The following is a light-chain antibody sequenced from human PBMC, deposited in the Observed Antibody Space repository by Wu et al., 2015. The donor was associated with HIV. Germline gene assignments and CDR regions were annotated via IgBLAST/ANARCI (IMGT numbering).Light chain of an antibody. Sequence: EIVLTQSPGTLSLSPGERATLSCRASQSVSSDYLAWYQQKPGQAPRLLIFGASSRATGIPDRFSGSGSGTDFTLTISRLEPEDFAVYYCQQYGSPPTWTFGQGTKVEIK. CDR2: GAS. J-gene: IGKJ1*01. CDR3: QQYGSPPTWT. CDR1: QSVSSDY. V-gene: IGKV3-20*01.